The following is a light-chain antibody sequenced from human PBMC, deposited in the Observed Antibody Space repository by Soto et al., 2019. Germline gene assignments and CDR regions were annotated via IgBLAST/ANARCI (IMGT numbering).Light chain of an antibody. V-gene: IGLV1-44*01. Sequence: QSLPTHPPSASVTPGQRFAFSCSGSSSNIGANTVNWYQQLPGAAPKLLIYSHSQRPSGVPDRFSGSKSGTSASLEISGLQSDDEADYYCAASDDSMNAYVFATWTKVPV. CDR1: SSNIGANT. CDR2: SHS. CDR3: AASDDSMNAYV. J-gene: IGLJ1*01.